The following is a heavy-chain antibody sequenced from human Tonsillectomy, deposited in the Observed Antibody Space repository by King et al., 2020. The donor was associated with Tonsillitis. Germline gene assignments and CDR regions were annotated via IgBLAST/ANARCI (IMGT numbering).Heavy chain of an antibody. J-gene: IGHJ5*02. V-gene: IGHV3-74*01. D-gene: IGHD3-3*01. CDR3: ARDLYYDFWSGYTSYNWFDP. CDR1: GFTFSSYW. CDR2: INSDGSST. Sequence: VQLVESGGGLVQPGGSLRLSCAASGFTFSSYWMHWVRQAPGKGLVWVSRINSDGSSTSYADSVKGRFTISRDNAKNTLYQQMNSLRAEDTAVYYCARDLYYDFWSGYTSYNWFDPWGQGTLVTVSS.